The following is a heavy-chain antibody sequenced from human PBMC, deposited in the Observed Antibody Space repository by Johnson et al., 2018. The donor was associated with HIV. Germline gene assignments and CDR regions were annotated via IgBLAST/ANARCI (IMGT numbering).Heavy chain of an antibody. Sequence: QVQLVESGGGVVQPGGSLRLSCVASGFSFSSFAMHWVRQAPGKGLEWVAVISYDGSNTYFADSVKGRFTISKDNSKNTLYLQMNSLRSEDTAMYYCARDDVVETEDAFDLWGQGTMVTVSS. V-gene: IGHV3-30*04. J-gene: IGHJ3*01. CDR3: ARDDVVETEDAFDL. CDR1: GFSFSSFA. CDR2: ISYDGSNT. D-gene: IGHD2-15*01.